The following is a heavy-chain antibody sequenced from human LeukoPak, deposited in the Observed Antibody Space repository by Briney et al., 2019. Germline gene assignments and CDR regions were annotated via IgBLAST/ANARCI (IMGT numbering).Heavy chain of an antibody. V-gene: IGHV3-23*01. Sequence: PGESLRLSCAASGFTFSSYAMSWVRQAPGKGLEWVSAISGSGGSTYYADSVKGRFTISRDNSKNTLYLQMNSLRAEDTAVYYCATPQTAITMVRGVRPKFEFGNWGQGTLVTVSS. D-gene: IGHD3-10*01. CDR2: ISGSGGST. J-gene: IGHJ4*02. CDR3: ATPQTAITMVRGVRPKFEFGN. CDR1: GFTFSSYA.